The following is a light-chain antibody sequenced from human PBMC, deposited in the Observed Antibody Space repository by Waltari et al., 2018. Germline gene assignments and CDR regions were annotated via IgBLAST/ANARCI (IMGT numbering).Light chain of an antibody. Sequence: DIVMTQSPLPLPVTPGAPASISCSSSQSLLHSNGYNYLDWYLQKPGQSPQLLIYLGSNRASGVPDRFSGSGSGKDFTLKISRVEAEDVGVYYCMQALQTPPTFGQGTKVEIK. CDR2: LGS. CDR3: MQALQTPPT. V-gene: IGKV2-28*01. CDR1: QSLLHSNGYNY. J-gene: IGKJ1*01.